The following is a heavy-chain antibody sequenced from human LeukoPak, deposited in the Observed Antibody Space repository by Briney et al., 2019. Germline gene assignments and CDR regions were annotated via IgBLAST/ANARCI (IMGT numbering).Heavy chain of an antibody. Sequence: SETLSLTCTVSGGSISSYYWSWIRQPPGKGLEWIGYIYYSGSTYYNPSLKSRVTISVDTSKNQFSLKLSSVTAADTAVYYCAGLLYCSSTSCYYYGMDVWGQGTTVTVSS. V-gene: IGHV4-59*04. D-gene: IGHD2-2*01. CDR1: GGSISSYY. CDR3: AGLLYCSSTSCYYYGMDV. CDR2: IYYSGST. J-gene: IGHJ6*02.